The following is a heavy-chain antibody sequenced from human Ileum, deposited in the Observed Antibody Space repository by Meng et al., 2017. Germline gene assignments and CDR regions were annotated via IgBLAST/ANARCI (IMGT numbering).Heavy chain of an antibody. J-gene: IGHJ4*02. D-gene: IGHD3-22*01. V-gene: IGHV1-3*04. CDR2: INIGNGDT. Sequence: GQLLQFGVQVHSPGASVKVSCKASGYTCSSSAIHWVRQVPGQRLEWLGWINIGNGDTRYSQMFQGRLTITRETSATAAYMELSGLRSEDKAVYYCARGQYYDSSGYFLPDYWGQGTLVTVSS. CDR3: ARGQYYDSSGYFLPDY. CDR1: GYTCSSSA.